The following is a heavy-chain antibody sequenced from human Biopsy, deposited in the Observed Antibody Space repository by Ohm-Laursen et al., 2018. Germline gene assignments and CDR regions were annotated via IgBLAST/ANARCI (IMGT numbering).Heavy chain of an antibody. V-gene: IGHV4-34*01. D-gene: IGHD3-10*01. CDR3: ARRVSGSGRVDS. Sequence: GTLSLTCAVYGGSFSDYYWVWIRQPPGKGLEWIGNIYNSESTSTYYNLSLKGRVSISVDPSHNQFSLKLTSVTAADTAVYFCARRVSGSGRVDSWGQGTPVTVSS. CDR2: IYNSEST. J-gene: IGHJ5*01. CDR1: GGSFSDYY.